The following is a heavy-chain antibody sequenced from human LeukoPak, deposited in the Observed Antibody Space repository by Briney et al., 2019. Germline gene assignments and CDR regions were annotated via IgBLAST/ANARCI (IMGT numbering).Heavy chain of an antibody. D-gene: IGHD6-6*01. V-gene: IGHV4-30-2*01. CDR2: IYHSGST. CDR3: ARDGSLSSSRGSDAFDI. Sequence: PSETLSLTCTVSGGSISSGGYYWSWIRQPPGKGLEWIGYIYHSGSTYYNPSLKSRVTISVDRSKNQFSLKLSSVTAADTAVYYCARDGSLSSSRGSDAFDIWGQGTMVTVSS. CDR1: GGSISSGGYY. J-gene: IGHJ3*02.